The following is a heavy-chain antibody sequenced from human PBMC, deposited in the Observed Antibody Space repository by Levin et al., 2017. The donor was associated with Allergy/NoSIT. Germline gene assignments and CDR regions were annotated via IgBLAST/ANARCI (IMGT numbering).Heavy chain of an antibody. J-gene: IGHJ6*03. D-gene: IGHD3-3*01. CDR1: GFTFSSYA. V-gene: IGHV3-23*01. CDR3: AGHDFWSGYYTSYYYMDV. CDR2: ISGSGGST. Sequence: PGGSLRLSCAASGFTFSSYAMSWVRQAPGKGLEWVSAISGSGGSTYYADSVKGRFTISRDNSKNTLYLQMNSLRAEDTAVYYCAGHDFWSGYYTSYYYMDVWGKGTTVTVSS.